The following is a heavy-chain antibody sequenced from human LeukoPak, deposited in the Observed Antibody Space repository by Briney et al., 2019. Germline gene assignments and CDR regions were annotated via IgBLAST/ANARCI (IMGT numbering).Heavy chain of an antibody. CDR3: AKEEAVAVRGVIGDAFDI. CDR2: ISGSGGST. V-gene: IGHV3-23*01. Sequence: GSLRLSCAASGFTFSSYAMSWVRQAPGKGLEWVSAISGSGGSTYYADSVKGRFTISRDNSKNTLYLQMNSLRAEDTAVYYCAKEEAVAVRGVIGDAFDIWGQGTMVTVSS. CDR1: GFTFSSYA. J-gene: IGHJ3*02. D-gene: IGHD3-10*01.